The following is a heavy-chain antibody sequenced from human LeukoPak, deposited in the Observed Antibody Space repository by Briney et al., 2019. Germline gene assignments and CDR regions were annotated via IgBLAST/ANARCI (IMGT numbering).Heavy chain of an antibody. D-gene: IGHD6-19*01. CDR1: GGSISSYY. CDR2: IYTSGST. CDR3: ARDGLGYSSGWYYFDY. J-gene: IGHJ4*02. V-gene: IGHV4-4*07. Sequence: SETLSLTCTVSGGSISSYYWSWLRQPAGKGLEWVGRIYTSGSTNYNPSLKSRVTMSVDTSKNQFSLKLSSVTAADTAVYYCARDGLGYSSGWYYFDYWGQGTLVTVSS.